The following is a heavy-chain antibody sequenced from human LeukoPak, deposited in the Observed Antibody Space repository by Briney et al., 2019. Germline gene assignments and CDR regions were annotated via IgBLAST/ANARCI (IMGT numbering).Heavy chain of an antibody. V-gene: IGHV3-48*03. Sequence: PGGSLRLSCAASGFTFSSYEMNWVRQAPGKGLEWVSYISSSGSTIYYADSVKGRFTISRDNAKNSLYLQMNSLRADDTAVYYCARGSTYYYGSGSYHAPDAFDIWGQGTMVTVSS. CDR1: GFTFSSYE. D-gene: IGHD3-10*01. J-gene: IGHJ3*02. CDR3: ARGSTYYYGSGSYHAPDAFDI. CDR2: ISSSGSTI.